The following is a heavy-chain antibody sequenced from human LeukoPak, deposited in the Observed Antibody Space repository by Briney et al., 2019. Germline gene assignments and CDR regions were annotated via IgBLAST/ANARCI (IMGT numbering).Heavy chain of an antibody. D-gene: IGHD4-17*01. CDR2: ISSSSSYI. CDR3: ARESMTVTDY. Sequence: GGSLRLSCAASGFTFSSYSMNWVRQAPGKGLEWVSSISSSSSYIYYADSVKGRFTIPRDDAKNSLYLQMNSLRAEDTAVYYCARESMTVTDYWGQGTLVTVSS. CDR1: GFTFSSYS. V-gene: IGHV3-21*01. J-gene: IGHJ4*02.